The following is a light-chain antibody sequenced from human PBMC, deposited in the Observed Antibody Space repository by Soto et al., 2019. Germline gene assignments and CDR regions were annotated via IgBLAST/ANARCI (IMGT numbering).Light chain of an antibody. J-gene: IGKJ4*01. V-gene: IGKV3-20*01. CDR1: QSVSSNY. CDR2: GTS. CDR3: QQYGVSPTT. Sequence: EIVLTQSPGILSLSPGDGATLSCRASQSVSSNYLAWYQQNPGQAPRLLIYGTSTMASGIPDRFSGSGSRTDFTLTITRLEPEDFAVYFCQQYGVSPTTFGGGTKVDIK.